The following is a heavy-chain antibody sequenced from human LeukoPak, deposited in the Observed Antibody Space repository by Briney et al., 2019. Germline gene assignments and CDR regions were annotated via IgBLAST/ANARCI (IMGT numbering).Heavy chain of an antibody. CDR3: AKLPSWYYYYGMDV. V-gene: IGHV3-23*01. CDR2: TSGSGGST. D-gene: IGHD6-6*01. J-gene: IGHJ6*02. CDR1: GFTFSTYG. Sequence: GGSLRLSCAASGFTFSTYGLHWVRQAPGKGLEWVSATSGSGGSTYYADSVKGRFTISRDNSKNTPYLQMNSLRAEDTAVYYCAKLPSWYYYYGMDVWGQGTTVTVSS.